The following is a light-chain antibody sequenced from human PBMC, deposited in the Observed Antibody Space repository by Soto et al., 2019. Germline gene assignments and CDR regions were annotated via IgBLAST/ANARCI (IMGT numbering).Light chain of an antibody. Sequence: QSALTQPPSVSGSPGQSVTISCTGTSSDVGSYDRVSWYQQPPGTAPKVIIYEVSNRPSGVPDRFSGSKSGNTASLTISGLQAEDEADYYCSSHTNISPLFGGGTKLTVL. CDR3: SSHTNISPL. V-gene: IGLV2-18*02. J-gene: IGLJ2*01. CDR1: SSDVGSYDR. CDR2: EVS.